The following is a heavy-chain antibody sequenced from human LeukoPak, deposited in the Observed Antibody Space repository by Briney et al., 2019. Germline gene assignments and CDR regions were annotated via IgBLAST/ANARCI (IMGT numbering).Heavy chain of an antibody. V-gene: IGHV4-38-2*02. J-gene: IGHJ4*02. D-gene: IGHD3-22*01. Sequence: SETLSLTCTVSGYSISSGYYWGWIRQPPGKGLEWSGSIYHSGSTYYNPSLKSRVTISVDTSKNQFSLKLSSVTAADTAVYYCARVYENYYDSSGYYYARYFDYWGQGTLVTVSS. CDR3: ARVYENYYDSSGYYYARYFDY. CDR2: IYHSGST. CDR1: GYSISSGYY.